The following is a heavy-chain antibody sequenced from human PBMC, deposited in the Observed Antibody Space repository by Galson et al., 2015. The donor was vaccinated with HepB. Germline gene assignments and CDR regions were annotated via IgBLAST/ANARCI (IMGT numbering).Heavy chain of an antibody. CDR1: GGSISSGGFP. V-gene: IGHV4-30-2*01. CDR3: ARGGSGYKSDDAFDI. Sequence: TLSLTCAVSGGSISSGGFPWGWVRQPPGEGLGWIGEIYHSGSTYYNPSLKSRVTISVDRSKNQFSLKLSSVTAADTAVYYCARGGSGYKSDDAFDIWGQGTMVTVSS. D-gene: IGHD3-22*01. J-gene: IGHJ3*02. CDR2: IYHSGST.